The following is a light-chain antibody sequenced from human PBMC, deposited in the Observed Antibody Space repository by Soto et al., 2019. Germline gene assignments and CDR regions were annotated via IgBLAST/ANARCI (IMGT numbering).Light chain of an antibody. Sequence: SVLTQPASLSGAPGQSITISCSGNSSEVGGSNYVSWYQQHPGEAPKLLIYDVSYRPSGVSNRFSGSKSANTASLTISGLQAEDEADYFCSSYTSSAPGVLFGGGTQLTVL. V-gene: IGLV2-14*03. CDR2: DVS. CDR1: SSEVGGSNY. J-gene: IGLJ2*01. CDR3: SSYTSSAPGVL.